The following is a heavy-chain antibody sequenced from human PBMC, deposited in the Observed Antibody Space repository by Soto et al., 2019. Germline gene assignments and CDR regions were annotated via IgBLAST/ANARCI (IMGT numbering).Heavy chain of an antibody. D-gene: IGHD6-6*01. CDR1: GGTFSSYT. V-gene: IGHV1-69*02. CDR2: IIPILGIA. CDR3: GRAVGSLSSASYFDY. Sequence: QVQLVQSGAEVQKPGSSVKVSCKASGGTFSSYTISWVRQAPGQGLEWMGRIIPILGIANYAQKFQGRVTITADKSTSTAYMELSSLRSEDTAVYYCGRAVGSLSSASYFDYWGQGTLVTVPS. J-gene: IGHJ4*02.